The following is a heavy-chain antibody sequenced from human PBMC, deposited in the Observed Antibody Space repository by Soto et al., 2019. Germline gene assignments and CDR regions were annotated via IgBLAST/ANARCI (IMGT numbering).Heavy chain of an antibody. V-gene: IGHV1-46*01. Sequence: ASVKVSCKASGYTFTSYYMHWVRQAPGQGLEWMGIINPSGGSTSYAQKFQGRATMTRDTSTSTVYMELSSLRSEDTAVYYCARDRRSSYSSGWYYFAYWGQGTLVTVSS. CDR3: ARDRRSSYSSGWYYFAY. CDR1: GYTFTSYY. J-gene: IGHJ4*02. CDR2: INPSGGST. D-gene: IGHD6-19*01.